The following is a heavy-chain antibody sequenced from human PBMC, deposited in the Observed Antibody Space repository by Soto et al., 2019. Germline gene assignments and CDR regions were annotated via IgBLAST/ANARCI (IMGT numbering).Heavy chain of an antibody. CDR3: AGLMDRLFARFEY. J-gene: IGHJ4*02. CDR2: IASRAHNYAT. Sequence: EVELVESGGGLVQPGGSLKLSCAASGFSLSGSFIHWVRQASGKGPEWVGRIASRAHNYATAYSTTVKGRFTVSRDDSLNTAYLQMNAMRTKKTYVYCCAGLMDRLFARFEYWGRGILVTVSA. D-gene: IGHD2-2*03. CDR1: GFSLSGSF. V-gene: IGHV3-73*02.